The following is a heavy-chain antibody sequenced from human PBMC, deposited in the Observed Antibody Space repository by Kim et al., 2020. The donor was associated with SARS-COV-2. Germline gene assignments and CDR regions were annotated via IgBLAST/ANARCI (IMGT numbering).Heavy chain of an antibody. CDR1: GFTFSSYA. D-gene: IGHD3-10*01. CDR2: ISGSGGNT. J-gene: IGHJ4*02. V-gene: IGHV3-23*01. Sequence: GGSLRLSCAASGFTFSSYAMSWVRQAPGKGLEWVSTISGSGGNTNYADSVKGRFTISRDNSKNTLYLQMNSLRAEDTAVYYCAKDRYGSGSCQDYWGQGTLVTVSS. CDR3: AKDRYGSGSCQDY.